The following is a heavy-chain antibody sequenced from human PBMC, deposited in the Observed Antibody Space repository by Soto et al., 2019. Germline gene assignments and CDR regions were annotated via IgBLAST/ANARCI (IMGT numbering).Heavy chain of an antibody. Sequence: QVQLQESGPGLVKPSQTLSLTCTVSGGSISSGDYYWSWIRQPPGKGLEWIGYIYYSGRTYYNPSLKSRVTISVDTSKNQFSLKLSSVTAADTAVYYCARGGDYYYGSGRADYWGQGTLVTVSS. CDR1: GGSISSGDYY. J-gene: IGHJ4*02. CDR3: ARGGDYYYGSGRADY. D-gene: IGHD3-10*01. V-gene: IGHV4-30-4*01. CDR2: IYYSGRT.